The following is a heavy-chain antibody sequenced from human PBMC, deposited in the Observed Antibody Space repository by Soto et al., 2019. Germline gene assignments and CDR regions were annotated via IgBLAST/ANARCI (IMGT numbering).Heavy chain of an antibody. CDR2: ISAYNGNT. D-gene: IGHD2-2*02. J-gene: IGHJ5*02. CDR1: GYTFTNYD. V-gene: IGHV1-18*01. CDR3: ARDLGCSSTSCYMWFDP. Sequence: ASVKVSCKASGYTFTNYDITWVRQAPGQGLEWMGWISAYNGNTDYAQKLQGRVTMTTDTSTSTAYMELRSLRSDDTAVYYCARDLGCSSTSCYMWFDPWGQGTLVTVSS.